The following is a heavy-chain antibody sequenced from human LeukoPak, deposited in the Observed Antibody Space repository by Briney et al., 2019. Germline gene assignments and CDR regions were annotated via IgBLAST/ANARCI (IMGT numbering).Heavy chain of an antibody. CDR3: ATVHFGYFDY. J-gene: IGHJ4*02. D-gene: IGHD3-3*01. V-gene: IGHV3-11*01. Sequence: GRSLRLSCAASGFTFSDYYMSWIRQAPGKGLEWVSYISDSGRTIYYADSVKGRFTISRDNAKNSLYLQMNTLGAEDTAMYYCATVHFGYFDYWGQGTLVTVSS. CDR1: GFTFSDYY. CDR2: ISDSGRTI.